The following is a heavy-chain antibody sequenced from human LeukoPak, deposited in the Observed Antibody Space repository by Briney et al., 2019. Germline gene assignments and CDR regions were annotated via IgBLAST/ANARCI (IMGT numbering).Heavy chain of an antibody. D-gene: IGHD2-21*01. J-gene: IGHJ4*02. Sequence: SQTLSVTCGAAGSSISSPYWSSIRQPPTKGFYWIGHIYYSGRINYNPSFKSRVTISADTSKNQLSLKVTSVTAADTAVYYCVRGPGDYYSTDYWGQGTLVTVSS. CDR1: GSSISSPY. CDR2: IYYSGRI. V-gene: IGHV4-59*11. CDR3: VRGPGDYYSTDY.